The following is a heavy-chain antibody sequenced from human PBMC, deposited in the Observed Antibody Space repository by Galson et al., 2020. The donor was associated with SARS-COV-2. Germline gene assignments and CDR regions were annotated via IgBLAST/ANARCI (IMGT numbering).Heavy chain of an antibody. V-gene: IGHV3-30*01. Sequence: GGSLRLSCAASGFIFSDYAMHWVRQAPGKGLEWMTAISYDGSNKFYADSVKGRFTISRDKSKHTLYLQMDSLRPGETAVYYCARNSDFFEYFDYWGQGTLVTVSS. CDR3: ARNSDFFEYFDY. J-gene: IGHJ4*02. D-gene: IGHD4-4*01. CDR1: GFIFSDYA. CDR2: ISYDGSNK.